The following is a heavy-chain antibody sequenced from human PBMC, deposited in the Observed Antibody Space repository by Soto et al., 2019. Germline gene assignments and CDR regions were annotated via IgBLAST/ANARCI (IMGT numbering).Heavy chain of an antibody. CDR3: ASRTVGWYFDL. CDR2: ISGSGGST. J-gene: IGHJ2*01. CDR1: GFTFSSYA. V-gene: IGHV3-23*01. D-gene: IGHD4-17*01. Sequence: EVQLLESGGGLVQPGGSLRLSCAASGFTFSSYAMNWVRQAPGKGLEWVSVISGSGGSTYYADAVKGRLTISRDTSRNTGYLQMNSVRAEETAVYYCASRTVGWYFDLWGRGTLVTVSS.